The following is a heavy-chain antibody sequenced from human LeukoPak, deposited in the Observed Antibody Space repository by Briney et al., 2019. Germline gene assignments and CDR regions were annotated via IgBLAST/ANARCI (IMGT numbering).Heavy chain of an antibody. J-gene: IGHJ4*02. Sequence: GGPLRLSCAASGFTFSSYSMNWVRQAPGKGLEWVSSISSSSSYIYYADSVKGRFTISRDNAKNSLYLQMNSLRAEDTAVYYCARGGVTVPRPDYWGQGTLVTVSS. D-gene: IGHD4-4*01. V-gene: IGHV3-21*01. CDR2: ISSSSSYI. CDR1: GFTFSSYS. CDR3: ARGGVTVPRPDY.